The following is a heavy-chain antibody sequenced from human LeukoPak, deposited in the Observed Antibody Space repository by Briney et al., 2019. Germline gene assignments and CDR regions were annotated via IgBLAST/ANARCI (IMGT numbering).Heavy chain of an antibody. J-gene: IGHJ4*02. CDR1: GFTFSSYA. CDR3: AKGGAGYCSSTSCLYYFDY. V-gene: IGHV3-23*01. Sequence: GGSLRLSCAASGFTFSSYAMNWVRQAPGKGLEWVSTISGSGDSTYYADSVKGRFTISRENSKNTLLLQMNSLRAEDTAVYCCAKGGAGYCSSTSCLYYFDYWGQGTLVTVST. D-gene: IGHD2-2*01. CDR2: ISGSGDST.